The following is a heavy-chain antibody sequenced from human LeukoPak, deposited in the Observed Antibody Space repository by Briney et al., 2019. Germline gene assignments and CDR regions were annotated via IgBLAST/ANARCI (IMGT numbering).Heavy chain of an antibody. J-gene: IGHJ3*02. Sequence: ASVKVSCKASGYTFTSYGISWVRQAPGQGLEWMGWISAYNGNTNYAQKLQGRVSMTTDTSTSTAYMELRSLRSDDTAVYYCAFEGGSSGWLGIAFDIWGQGTMVTVSS. CDR1: GYTFTSYG. CDR2: ISAYNGNT. CDR3: AFEGGSSGWLGIAFDI. V-gene: IGHV1-18*01. D-gene: IGHD6-19*01.